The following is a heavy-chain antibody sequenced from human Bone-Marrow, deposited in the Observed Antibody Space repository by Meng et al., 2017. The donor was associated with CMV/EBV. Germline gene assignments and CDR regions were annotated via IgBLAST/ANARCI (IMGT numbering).Heavy chain of an antibody. CDR1: GFNSADYA. Sequence: GESLKISCVGSGFNSADYAINWVRQAPGKGLEWVGFIRGEAYGGTTEYASSVKDRFTISGRDSRTAASLQRDSRQTDDTAVYYCTRGDYNSGWAFDLWGQGTLVTVSS. J-gene: IGHJ4*02. CDR3: TRGDYNSGWAFDL. V-gene: IGHV3-49*04. CDR2: IRGEAYGGTT. D-gene: IGHD6-19*01.